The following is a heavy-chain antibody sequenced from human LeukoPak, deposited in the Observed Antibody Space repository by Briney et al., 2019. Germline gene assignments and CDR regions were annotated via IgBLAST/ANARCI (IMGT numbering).Heavy chain of an antibody. D-gene: IGHD5-12*01. CDR1: GGSFSDYY. V-gene: IGHV4-34*01. CDR2: INHSGST. J-gene: IGHJ4*02. CDR3: ARGRLSPQVAILHRPTLFDY. Sequence: PSETLSLTCAVYGGSFSDYYWSWIRQPPGKGLEWIGEINHSGSTNYNPSLKSRVTISVDTSKNQFSLKLSSVTAADTAVYYCARGRLSPQVAILHRPTLFDYWGQETLVTVSS.